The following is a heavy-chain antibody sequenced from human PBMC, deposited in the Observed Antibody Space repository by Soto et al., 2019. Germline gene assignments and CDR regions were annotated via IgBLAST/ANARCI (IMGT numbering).Heavy chain of an antibody. V-gene: IGHV3-23*01. CDR1: GFTFSRYG. J-gene: IGHJ4*02. CDR2: ITGSGDST. D-gene: IGHD1-7*01. Sequence: EVQLSESGGGLVQPGGSLRLSCAASGFTFSRYGMSWVRQAPGKGLEWVSAITGSGDSTYYADSVKGRFTISRDSSNNTVYLQMNSLRADDTAVYYCVKLRLELLYLNSWGLGALVIASS. CDR3: VKLRLELLYLNS.